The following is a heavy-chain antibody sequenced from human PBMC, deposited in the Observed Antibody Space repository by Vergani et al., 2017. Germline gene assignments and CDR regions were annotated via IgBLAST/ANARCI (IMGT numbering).Heavy chain of an antibody. CDR1: GFTFNKYA. CDR3: AKDGDGRGWPEIDH. J-gene: IGHJ4*02. D-gene: IGHD6-19*01. Sequence: EVQLLESGGGLVQPGGSLRLSCAASGFTFNKYAMSWVRQAPGKGLEWVSSIAGTTDDTYYADSVKGRFTISRDKSKNTLYLQRDSLRAEDTAVYYCAKDGDGRGWPEIDHWGQGTLVTVAS. V-gene: IGHV3-23*01. CDR2: IAGTTDDT.